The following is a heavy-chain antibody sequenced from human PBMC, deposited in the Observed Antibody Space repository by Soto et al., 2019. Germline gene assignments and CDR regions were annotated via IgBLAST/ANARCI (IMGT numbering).Heavy chain of an antibody. CDR1: GFTFSSYA. Sequence: EVQLVESGGGLVQPGGSLRLSCAASGFTFSSYAMHWVRQAPGKGLECVSAITSNGGNTDYASSVKGRFTISRDNSKNPLYLQMGSLRDEDMDVYYCARRIPFGYGMDVWGQGTTVTVSS. D-gene: IGHD2-21*01. CDR3: ARRIPFGYGMDV. CDR2: ITSNGGNT. V-gene: IGHV3-64*01. J-gene: IGHJ6*02.